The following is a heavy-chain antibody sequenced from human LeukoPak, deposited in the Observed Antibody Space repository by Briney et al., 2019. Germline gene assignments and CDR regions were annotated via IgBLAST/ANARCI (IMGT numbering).Heavy chain of an antibody. J-gene: IGHJ4*02. CDR1: GFIFSNYA. CDR2: IWYDGQTK. Sequence: PGESLRLSCEASGFIFSNYAMHWVRQAPGKGLQWVALIWYDGQTKLYGDSVKGRFTISRDNYGSTLFLHMSSLRVEDTAVYYCAREWGRIAVAGGPGYWGQGALVTVSS. V-gene: IGHV3-33*01. CDR3: AREWGRIAVAGGPGY. D-gene: IGHD6-19*01.